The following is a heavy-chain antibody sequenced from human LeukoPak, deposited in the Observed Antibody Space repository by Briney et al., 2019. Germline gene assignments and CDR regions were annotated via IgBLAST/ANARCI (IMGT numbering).Heavy chain of an antibody. CDR3: ARLGAMVDY. V-gene: IGHV4-61*05. Sequence: PSETLSLTCTVSGGSISSSSYYWSWIRQPPGKGLEWIGYIYYSGSTNYNPSLKSRVTISVDTSKNQFSLKPSSVTAADTAVYYCARLGAMVDYWGQGTLVTVSS. J-gene: IGHJ4*02. CDR2: IYYSGST. CDR1: GGSISSSSYY. D-gene: IGHD1-26*01.